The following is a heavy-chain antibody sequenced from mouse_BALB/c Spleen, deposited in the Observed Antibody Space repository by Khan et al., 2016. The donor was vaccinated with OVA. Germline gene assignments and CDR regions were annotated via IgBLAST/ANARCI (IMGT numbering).Heavy chain of an antibody. CDR3: ARGYDFFAY. V-gene: IGHV1-26*01. CDR2: VNPKTGGT. J-gene: IGHJ3*01. D-gene: IGHD2-14*01. Sequence: EVQLQQSGPDLVKPGASVKISCKASGYSFTLYYMTWVRQSHGKSLEWIGRVNPKTGGTDYNQDFKGKAILTVDKSSNTAYMELSSLTSEDSAVYYCARGYDFFAYWGQGTLVTVSA. CDR1: GYSFTLYY.